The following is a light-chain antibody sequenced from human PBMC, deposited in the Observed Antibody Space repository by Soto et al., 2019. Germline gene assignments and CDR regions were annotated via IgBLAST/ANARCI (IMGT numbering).Light chain of an antibody. J-gene: IGKJ5*01. Sequence: DIQMTQSPSSLSASVGDRVTITCRASQGIRNLLVWYQQKPEKAPKSLIYGTSNLESGVPSRFSGSGSGTDYTLTISSLQPEDFATYYCQHYDSYPITFGQGTRLEIK. V-gene: IGKV1D-16*01. CDR3: QHYDSYPIT. CDR2: GTS. CDR1: QGIRNL.